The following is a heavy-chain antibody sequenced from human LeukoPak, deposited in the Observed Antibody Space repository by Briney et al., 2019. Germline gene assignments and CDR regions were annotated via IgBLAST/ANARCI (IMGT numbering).Heavy chain of an antibody. CDR3: ARDRYSGSYVDY. J-gene: IGHJ4*02. CDR2: ISGSGGST. CDR1: GFTFSSYA. Sequence: GGSLRLSCAASGFTFSSYAMSWVRQAPGKGLEWVSAISGSGGSTYYADSAKGRFTISRDNSKNTLYLQMNSLRAEDTAVYYCARDRYSGSYVDYWGQGTMVTVSS. D-gene: IGHD1-26*01. V-gene: IGHV3-23*01.